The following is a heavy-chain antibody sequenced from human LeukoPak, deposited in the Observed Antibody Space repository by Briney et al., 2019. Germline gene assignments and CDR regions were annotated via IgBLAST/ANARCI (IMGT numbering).Heavy chain of an antibody. CDR1: GGSISSYY. CDR2: IYYSGST. CDR3: ASTRIYYYDSSGYYFWFDP. J-gene: IGHJ5*02. V-gene: IGHV4-59*01. D-gene: IGHD3-22*01. Sequence: SETLSLTCTVSGGSISSYYWSWIRQPPGKGLEWIGYIYYSGSTNYNPSLKSRVTISVDTSKNQSSLKLSSVTAADTAVYYCASTRIYYYDSSGYYFWFDPWGQGTLVTVSS.